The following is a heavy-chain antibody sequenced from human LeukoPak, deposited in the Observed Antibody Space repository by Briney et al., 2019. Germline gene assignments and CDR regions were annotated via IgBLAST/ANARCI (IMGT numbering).Heavy chain of an antibody. CDR1: DDTFSTSA. V-gene: IGHV1-69*06. J-gene: IGHJ4*02. D-gene: IGHD6-13*01. CDR2: IIPMLGTA. CDR3: ARTGRDTSSSNPFDL. Sequence: SVKVSCKTSDDTFSTSAISWVRQAPGQGLEWMGRIIPMLGTASNAEKFYGRVTITADKSTSTTYLELISLRSDDTAVYYCARTGRDTSSSNPFDLWGQGTRVTVSS.